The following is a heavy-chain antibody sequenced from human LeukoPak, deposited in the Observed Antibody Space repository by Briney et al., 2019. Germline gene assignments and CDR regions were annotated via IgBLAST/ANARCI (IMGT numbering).Heavy chain of an antibody. CDR2: ISAYNGNT. V-gene: IGHV1-18*01. Sequence: ASVKVSCKASGYTFTSYGISWVRQAPGQGLEWMGWISAYNGNTNYAQKFQGRVTMTRDTSISTAYMELSRLRSDDTAVYYCARGITIFGVVLYYYYYMDVWGKGTTVTVSS. CDR1: GYTFTSYG. CDR3: ARGITIFGVVLYYYYYMDV. J-gene: IGHJ6*03. D-gene: IGHD3-3*01.